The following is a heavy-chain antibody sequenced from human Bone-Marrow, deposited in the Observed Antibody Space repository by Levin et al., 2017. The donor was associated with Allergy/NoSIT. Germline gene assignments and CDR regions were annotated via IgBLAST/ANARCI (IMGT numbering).Heavy chain of an antibody. CDR2: MNPNNGKT. CDR1: GYSFADYY. V-gene: IGHV1-8*01. Sequence: ASVKVSCKTSGYSFADYYINWLRQAPGQGLEWVGWMNPNNGKTGFALRLQGRVTMTSNTSTGTAYMELTGLKSEDTAVYYCARTGDFDVYANLVHWGQGARVTVSS. J-gene: IGHJ4*02. CDR3: ARTGDFDVYANLVH. D-gene: IGHD1-14*01.